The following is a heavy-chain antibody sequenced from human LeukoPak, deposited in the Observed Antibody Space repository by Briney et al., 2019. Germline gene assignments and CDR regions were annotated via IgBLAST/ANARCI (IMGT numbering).Heavy chain of an antibody. V-gene: IGHV1-3*01. Sequence: ASVTVSCKASGYTFTSYAMHWVRQAPGQRLEWRGWINAGNGNTKYSQKFQGRVTITRDTSASTAYMELSSLRSEDTAVYYCARGHCSGGSCIPDYWGQGTLVTVSS. J-gene: IGHJ4*02. CDR1: GYTFTSYA. D-gene: IGHD2-15*01. CDR3: ARGHCSGGSCIPDY. CDR2: INAGNGNT.